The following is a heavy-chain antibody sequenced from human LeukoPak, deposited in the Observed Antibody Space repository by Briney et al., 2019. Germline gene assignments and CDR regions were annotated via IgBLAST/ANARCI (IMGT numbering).Heavy chain of an antibody. CDR1: GVSISSSNW. V-gene: IGHV4-28*05. D-gene: IGHD2-2*02. CDR3: ARTMSSSHTVYGMDV. CDR2: IYYSGSI. J-gene: IGHJ6*02. Sequence: PSETLSLTCTVSGVSISSSNWWGWIRQPPGKGLEWIGYIYYSGSIYYNPSLKSRVTMSVDTSKNQFSLKLSSVTAVDTAVYYCARTMSSSHTVYGMDVWGQGTTVTVSS.